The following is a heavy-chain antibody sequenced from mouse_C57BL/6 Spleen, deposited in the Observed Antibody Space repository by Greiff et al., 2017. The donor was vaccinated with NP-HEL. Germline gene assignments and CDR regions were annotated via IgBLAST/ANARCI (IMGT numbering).Heavy chain of an antibody. J-gene: IGHJ2*01. CDR2: ISYDGSN. Sequence: EVQLQESGPGLVKPSQSLSLTCSVTGYSITSGYYWNWIRQFPGNKLEWMGYISYDGSNNYNPSLKNRISITRDTSKNQFFLKLNSVTTEDTATYYCARVDYGDFDYWGQGTTLTVSS. V-gene: IGHV3-6*01. CDR1: GYSITSGYY. CDR3: ARVDYGDFDY. D-gene: IGHD1-1*01.